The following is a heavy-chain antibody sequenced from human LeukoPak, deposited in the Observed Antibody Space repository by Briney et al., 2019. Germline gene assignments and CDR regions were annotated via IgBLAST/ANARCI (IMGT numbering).Heavy chain of an antibody. CDR2: ISGSGGST. CDR3: AKDEGYSGYDPIPFDY. D-gene: IGHD5-12*01. CDR1: GFTFSSYA. Sequence: GGSLRLSCAASGFTFSSYAMSWVRQAPGKGLGWVSAISGSGGSTYYADSVKGRFTISRDNSKKPLYLQMNSLRAEDTAVYHCAKDEGYSGYDPIPFDYWGQGTLVTVSS. J-gene: IGHJ4*02. V-gene: IGHV3-23*01.